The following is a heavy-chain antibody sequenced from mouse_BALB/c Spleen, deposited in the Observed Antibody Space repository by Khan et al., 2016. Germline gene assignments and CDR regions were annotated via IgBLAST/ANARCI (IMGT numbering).Heavy chain of an antibody. Sequence: EVELVESGGGLVKPGGSLKLSCAASGFTFSDYYMYWVRQTPEKRLEWVATISDGGSYTYYPDSVKGRFTISRDNAKNNLYLQMSSLKSEDTAMYYCARDLNWYFDVWGAGTTFTVSS. CDR3: ARDLNWYFDV. CDR2: ISDGGSYT. J-gene: IGHJ1*01. V-gene: IGHV5-4*02. CDR1: GFTFSDYY.